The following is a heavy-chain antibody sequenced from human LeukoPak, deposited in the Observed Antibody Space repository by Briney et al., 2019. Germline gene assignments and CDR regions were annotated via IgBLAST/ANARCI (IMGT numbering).Heavy chain of an antibody. J-gene: IGHJ1*01. Sequence: GGSLSLSCAASGFTFSDYYMSWIRQAPGKGLEWVSDISNGNIYTNYADSVKGRFTISRDNAKNSLSLQMNSLRVEDTAVYYCARWYCSGGSCHQYFQHWGQGTLVTVSS. CDR1: GFTFSDYY. CDR2: ISNGNIYT. D-gene: IGHD2-15*01. CDR3: ARWYCSGGSCHQYFQH. V-gene: IGHV3-11*03.